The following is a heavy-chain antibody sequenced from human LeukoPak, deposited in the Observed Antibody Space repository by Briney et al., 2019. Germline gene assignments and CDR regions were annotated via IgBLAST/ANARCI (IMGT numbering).Heavy chain of an antibody. Sequence: PGGSLTLSCTPSVFVFDKHGMSWFRQFPGEGREGVSGINWSGGSTVYADPLRRRFTISRDTAKNSLYLQMDSLRAEDTALYPCATAPIPSPFYFDYWGQGTLVTASS. V-gene: IGHV3-20*01. J-gene: IGHJ4*02. CDR3: ATAPIPSPFYFDY. D-gene: IGHD2-21*01. CDR2: INWSGGST. CDR1: VFVFDKHG.